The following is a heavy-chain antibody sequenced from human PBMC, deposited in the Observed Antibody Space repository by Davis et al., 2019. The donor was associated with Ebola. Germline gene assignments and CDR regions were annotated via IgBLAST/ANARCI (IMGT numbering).Heavy chain of an antibody. V-gene: IGHV3-74*01. D-gene: IGHD4-17*01. CDR2: INSDGSST. J-gene: IGHJ5*02. CDR1: GLIVSDNY. Sequence: HTGGSLTLSCAASGLIVSDNYMSWVRHAPGTGLVVVSRINSDGSSTSYADSVKGRFTISRDNAKNTLYLQMNSLRAEDTAVYYCARVGYGDYWRWFDPWGQGTLVTVSS. CDR3: ARVGYGDYWRWFDP.